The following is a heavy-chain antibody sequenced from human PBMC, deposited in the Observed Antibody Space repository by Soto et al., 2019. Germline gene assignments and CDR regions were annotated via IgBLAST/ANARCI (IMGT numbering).Heavy chain of an antibody. CDR1: GFTFSSYS. D-gene: IGHD6-19*01. CDR3: ARARRGGPYSSGWYKLLGY. J-gene: IGHJ4*02. CDR2: ISSSSSYI. Sequence: GGSLRLSCAASGFTFSSYSMNWVRQAPGKGLEWVSSISSSSSYIYYADSVKGRFTISRDNAKNSLYLQMNSLRAEDTAVYYCARARRGGPYSSGWYKLLGYWGQGTLVTVSS. V-gene: IGHV3-21*01.